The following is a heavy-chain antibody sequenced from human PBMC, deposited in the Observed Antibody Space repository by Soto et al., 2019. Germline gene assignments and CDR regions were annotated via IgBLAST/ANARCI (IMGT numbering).Heavy chain of an antibody. D-gene: IGHD3-9*01. CDR3: ARVMMDYDILAGYYPTWHFDY. J-gene: IGHJ4*02. CDR2: SYYTGST. CDR1: GSTIRNDY. Sequence: SETLSLTCTVSGSTIRNDYWSWIRQPPGKGLEWIGYSYYTGSTNYNPSLQRRDTISVDTTKNQFSLKLSSVTAADTAVYYCARVMMDYDILAGYYPTWHFDYWGQGTLVTGSS. V-gene: IGHV4-59*08.